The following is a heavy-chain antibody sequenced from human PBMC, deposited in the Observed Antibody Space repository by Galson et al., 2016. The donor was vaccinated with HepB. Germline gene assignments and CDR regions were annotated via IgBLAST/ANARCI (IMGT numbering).Heavy chain of an antibody. D-gene: IGHD4-23*01. CDR2: IYSSVST. J-gene: IGHJ4*02. Sequence: SETLSLTCTVSGGSISGYYWSWIRQPPGKGLEWIAYIYSSVSTNYNPSLKSRVTISKDASKNQFSLKLNSVTAADTAVYFCARVVYAGYSILGYYFDSWGQGTLVTVSS. CDR1: GGSISGYY. CDR3: ARVVYAGYSILGYYFDS. V-gene: IGHV4-4*09.